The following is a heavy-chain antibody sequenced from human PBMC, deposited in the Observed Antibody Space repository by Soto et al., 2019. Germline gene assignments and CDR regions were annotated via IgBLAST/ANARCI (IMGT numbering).Heavy chain of an antibody. CDR3: ARREIVATILNGMDV. CDR2: IYYSGST. D-gene: IGHD5-12*01. CDR1: GGSISSSSYY. J-gene: IGHJ6*02. Sequence: SETLSLTCTVSGGSISSSSYYWGWIRQPPGKGLEWIGSIYYSGSTYYNPSLKSRVTISVDTSKNQFSLKLSSVTAADTAVYYCARREIVATILNGMDVWGQGTTVTVSS. V-gene: IGHV4-39*01.